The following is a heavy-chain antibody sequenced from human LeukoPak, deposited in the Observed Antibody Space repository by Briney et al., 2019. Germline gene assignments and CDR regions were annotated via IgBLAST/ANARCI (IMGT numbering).Heavy chain of an antibody. D-gene: IGHD4-17*01. Sequence: SGTLSLTCAVSGGSISSSNWWSWARQPPGKGLEWIGEIYHSGSTNYNPSLKSRVTISVDKSKNQFSLKLSSVTAADTAVYYCASPRYGDYYFDYWGQGTLVTVSS. V-gene: IGHV4-4*02. CDR3: ASPRYGDYYFDY. J-gene: IGHJ4*02. CDR2: IYHSGST. CDR1: GGSISSSNW.